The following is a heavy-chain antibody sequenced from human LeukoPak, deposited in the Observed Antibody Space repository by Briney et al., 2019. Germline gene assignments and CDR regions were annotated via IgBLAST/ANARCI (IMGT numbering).Heavy chain of an antibody. V-gene: IGHV4-34*01. CDR3: ARAWGAYDILTGYPLLVAFDI. CDR2: INHSGST. CDR1: GGSFSGYY. J-gene: IGHJ3*02. Sequence: SETLSLTCAVYGGSFSGYYWSWIRQPPGKGLEWIGEINHSGSTNYNPSLKSRVTISVDTSKNQFSLKLSSVTAADTAVYYCARAWGAYDILTGYPLLVAFDIWGQGTMVTVSS. D-gene: IGHD3-9*01.